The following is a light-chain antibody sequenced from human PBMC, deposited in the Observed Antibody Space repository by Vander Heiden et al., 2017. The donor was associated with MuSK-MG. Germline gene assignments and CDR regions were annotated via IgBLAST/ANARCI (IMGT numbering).Light chain of an antibody. CDR2: EVS. CDR3: SSYTSSTTLVYV. CDR1: SSDVGGYDY. Sequence: QSALTQPASVSRSPGQSITISCTGTSSDVGGYDYVSWYQQRPGKAPKLMIYEVSSRPSGVSNRFSGSKSGNTASLTISGLQADDEADYYCSSYTSSTTLVYVFGTGTKVTVL. V-gene: IGLV2-14*01. J-gene: IGLJ1*01.